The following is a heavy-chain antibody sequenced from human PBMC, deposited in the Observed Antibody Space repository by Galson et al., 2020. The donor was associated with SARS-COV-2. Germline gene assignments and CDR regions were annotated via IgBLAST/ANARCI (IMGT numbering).Heavy chain of an antibody. CDR3: ASQAATLKYAMDV. D-gene: IGHD2-15*01. Sequence: LSLTCAASGFTFTTYWMTWVRQAPGKGLEWVANIKGDGSAKFYVDSVKGRFAISRDNAKNSLFLQMDSLRDEDTAVYYCASQAATLKYAMDVWGQGTTVTVSS. CDR1: GFTFTTYW. CDR2: IKGDGSAK. V-gene: IGHV3-7*01. J-gene: IGHJ6*02.